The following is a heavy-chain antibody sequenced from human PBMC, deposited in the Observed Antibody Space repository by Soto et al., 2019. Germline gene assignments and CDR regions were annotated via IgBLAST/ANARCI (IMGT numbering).Heavy chain of an antibody. J-gene: IGHJ6*02. V-gene: IGHV1-69*13. CDR1: GGTFSSYA. CDR3: ASALSIAARPFLPPVYYYYGMDV. D-gene: IGHD6-6*01. CDR2: IIPIFGTA. Sequence: ASVKVSCKASGGTFSSYAISWVRQAPGQGLEWMGGIIPIFGTANYAQKFQGRVTITADESTSTAYMELGSLRSEDTAVYYCASALSIAARPFLPPVYYYYGMDVWGQGTTVTVSS.